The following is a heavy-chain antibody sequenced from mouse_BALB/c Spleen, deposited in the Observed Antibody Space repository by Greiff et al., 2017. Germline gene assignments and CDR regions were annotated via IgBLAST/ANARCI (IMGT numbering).Heavy chain of an antibody. J-gene: IGHJ2*01. CDR1: GFSLTSYG. CDR2: IWSGGST. Sequence: QVQLKQSGPGLVQPSQSLSITCTVSGFSLTSYGVHWVRQSPGKGLEWLGVIWSGGSTDYNAAFISRLSISKDNSKSQVFFKMNSLQANDTAIYYCARNWGVYYDYVVDYWGQGTTLTVSS. V-gene: IGHV2-2*02. D-gene: IGHD2-4*01. CDR3: ARNWGVYYDYVVDY.